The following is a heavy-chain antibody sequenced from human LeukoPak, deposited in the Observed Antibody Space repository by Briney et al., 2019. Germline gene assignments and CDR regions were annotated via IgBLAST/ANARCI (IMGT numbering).Heavy chain of an antibody. CDR2: INTNTGNP. J-gene: IGHJ4*02. D-gene: IGHD2-21*02. V-gene: IGHV7-4-1*02. Sequence: GASVKVSCKASGYTFTSYAMNWVRQAPGQGLEWMGWINTNTGNPTYAQGFTGRFVFSLDTSVSTAYLQISSLKAEDTAVYYCATGYGQVTGPKIFRYYFDYWGQGTLVTVSS. CDR3: ATGYGQVTGPKIFRYYFDY. CDR1: GYTFTSYA.